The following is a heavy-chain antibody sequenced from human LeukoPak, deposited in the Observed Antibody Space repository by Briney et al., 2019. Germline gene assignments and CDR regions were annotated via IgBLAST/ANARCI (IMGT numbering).Heavy chain of an antibody. CDR2: ISGYNGNT. Sequence: ASVKVSCKASGYTFTSYGISWVRQAPGQGLEWMGWISGYNGNTNYAQKLQGRVTMTTDTSTRTAYMEVRSLRSDDTAVYYCARDLPNGGHSYGYIYWGQGTLVTVSS. CDR1: GYTFTSYG. D-gene: IGHD5-18*01. J-gene: IGHJ4*02. CDR3: ARDLPNGGHSYGYIY. V-gene: IGHV1-18*01.